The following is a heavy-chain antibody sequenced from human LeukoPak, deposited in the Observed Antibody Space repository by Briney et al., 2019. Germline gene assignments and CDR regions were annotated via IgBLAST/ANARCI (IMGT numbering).Heavy chain of an antibody. CDR2: INQDGSEK. CDR1: GFTFSSHW. V-gene: IGHV3-7*01. CDR3: ARGARPSPLSA. J-gene: IGHJ5*02. D-gene: IGHD2/OR15-2a*01. Sequence: GGSLRLSCAASGFTFSSHWMSWFRQAPGKGLEWVANINQDGSEKYYLDSVKGRFTISRDNAKNSMYLQMNSLRAEDTAVYYCARGARPSPLSAWGQGTLVIVSS.